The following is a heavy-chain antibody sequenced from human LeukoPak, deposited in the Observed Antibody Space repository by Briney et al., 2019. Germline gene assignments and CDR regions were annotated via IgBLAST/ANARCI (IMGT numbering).Heavy chain of an antibody. J-gene: IGHJ6*04. D-gene: IGHD3-22*01. CDR2: IHYSGNT. Sequence: SETLSLTCTVSGGSISSHFWTWIRQPPGKGLEWIGYIHYSGNTNYNPSLKSRVSISVDTSKNEFSLKLSSVTAADTAVYYCASGETSEYYYDSSGYYPVWGKGTTVTVSS. CDR1: GGSISSHF. V-gene: IGHV4-59*11. CDR3: ASGETSEYYYDSSGYYPV.